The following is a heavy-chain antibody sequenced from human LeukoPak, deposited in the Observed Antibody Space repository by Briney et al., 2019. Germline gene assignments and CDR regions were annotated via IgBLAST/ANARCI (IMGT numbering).Heavy chain of an antibody. CDR2: IRYDGSNQ. CDR1: GFTFSSYG. V-gene: IGHV3-30*02. J-gene: IGHJ4*02. D-gene: IGHD5-12*01. Sequence: GGSLRLSCAASGFTFSSYGMHWVRQAPGKGLEWVAFIRYDGSNQYYTDSVKGRFTISRDNSKNTQYLQMNSLRAEDTAVYYWAKDCAPFMVATRGYFDYWGQGPLVTVSS. CDR3: AKDCAPFMVATRGYFDY.